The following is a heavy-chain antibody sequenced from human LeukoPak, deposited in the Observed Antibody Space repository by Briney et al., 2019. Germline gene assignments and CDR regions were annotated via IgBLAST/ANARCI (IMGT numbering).Heavy chain of an antibody. CDR3: ARESMDTGGDCSIDY. V-gene: IGHV3-48*03. J-gene: IGHJ4*02. Sequence: PGGSLRFSCAASGFPFSDYELNWVRQAPGKGLEWLSWISGGGSTYYNADSVGGRFTISRDNARNSLYLQMDSLRSEDTAIYYCARESMDTGGDCSIDYWGQGTLVTVSS. CDR1: GFPFSDYE. D-gene: IGHD2-21*02. CDR2: ISGGGSTY.